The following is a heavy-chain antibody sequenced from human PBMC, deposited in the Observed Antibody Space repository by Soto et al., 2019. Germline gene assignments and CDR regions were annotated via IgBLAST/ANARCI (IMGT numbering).Heavy chain of an antibody. V-gene: IGHV1-24*01. CDR2: FDPEDGET. J-gene: IGHJ5*02. CDR1: GYTLTELS. Sequence: RASVKVSCKVSGYTLTELSMHWVRQAPGKGLEWMGGFDPEDGETIYAQKFQGRVTMTEDTSTDTAYMELSSLRSEDTAVYYCAPYLVYDFWSGSSRWFDPWGQGTLVTVSS. CDR3: APYLVYDFWSGSSRWFDP. D-gene: IGHD3-3*01.